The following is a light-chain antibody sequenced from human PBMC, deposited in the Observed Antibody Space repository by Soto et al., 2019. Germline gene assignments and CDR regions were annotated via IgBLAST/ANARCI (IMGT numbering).Light chain of an antibody. CDR2: CAS. J-gene: IGKJ5*01. V-gene: IGKV4-1*01. CDR1: QSVLYISNNKNY. CDR3: QQYYSTPIT. Sequence: DIMISHSPDSLAVSLGERSTMNCKSSQSVLYISNNKNYLAWYQQKPGQPPKLLIYCASTRESGVPDRFSGSGSGTDFTLTISSLQAEDVAVYYCQQYYSTPITFGQGTRLEIK.